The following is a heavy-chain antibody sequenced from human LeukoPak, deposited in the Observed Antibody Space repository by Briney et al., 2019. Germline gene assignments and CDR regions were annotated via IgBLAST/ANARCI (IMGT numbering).Heavy chain of an antibody. D-gene: IGHD3-16*02. Sequence: GGSLRLSCAASGFTFSSYGMDWVRQSPGRGLEWVSFLSFDGSNEFYADSLKGRFTISRDNSKDTLYLQMDSLRAEDTALYYCAREEHDYVWGSYRYYYYYGIDVWGQGTTVTVSS. CDR2: LSFDGSNE. J-gene: IGHJ6*02. V-gene: IGHV3-30*03. CDR3: AREEHDYVWGSYRYYYYYGIDV. CDR1: GFTFSSYG.